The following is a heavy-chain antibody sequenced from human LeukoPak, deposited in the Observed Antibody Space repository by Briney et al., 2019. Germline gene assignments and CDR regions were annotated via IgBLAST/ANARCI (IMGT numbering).Heavy chain of an antibody. CDR2: IYYSGST. Sequence: SETLSLTCTVSGGSISSYYWSWIRQPPGKGLEWIGYIYYSGSTNYNPSLKSRVTISVDTSKNQFSLKLSSVTAADTAVYYCATTTVTTYGDAFDIWGQGTMVTVSS. J-gene: IGHJ3*02. D-gene: IGHD4-17*01. CDR3: ATTTVTTYGDAFDI. V-gene: IGHV4-59*08. CDR1: GGSISSYY.